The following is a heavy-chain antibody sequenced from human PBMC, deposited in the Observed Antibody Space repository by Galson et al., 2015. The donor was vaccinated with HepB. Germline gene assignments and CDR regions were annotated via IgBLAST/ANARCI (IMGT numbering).Heavy chain of an antibody. CDR2: INPNSGVT. V-gene: IGHV1-2*06. CDR3: ARSETRWFDP. J-gene: IGHJ5*02. CDR1: GYTFTGYY. D-gene: IGHD4-23*01. Sequence: SVKVSCKASGYTFTGYYMHWVRQAPGQGLEWMGRINPNSGVTNYAQKFRGRVTVTRDTSISTVYMVLSRLRSDDTAVYYCARSETRWFDPWGQGTLVTVSS.